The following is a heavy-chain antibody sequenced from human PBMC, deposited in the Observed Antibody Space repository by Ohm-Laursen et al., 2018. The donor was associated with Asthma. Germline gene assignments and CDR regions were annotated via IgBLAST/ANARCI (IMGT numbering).Heavy chain of an antibody. V-gene: IGHV4-4*08. J-gene: IGHJ4*02. CDR1: GASFSTYY. D-gene: IGHD1-1*01. Sequence: SETLSLTCTLSGASFSTYYWGWIRQPPGKGLEWIGYIYSTGSTNYNPSLESRVTISIDTSTNQFSLKLSSVTAADTAVYYCARGPMHDYYFDNWGQGTLVTVSS. CDR3: ARGPMHDYYFDN. CDR2: IYSTGST.